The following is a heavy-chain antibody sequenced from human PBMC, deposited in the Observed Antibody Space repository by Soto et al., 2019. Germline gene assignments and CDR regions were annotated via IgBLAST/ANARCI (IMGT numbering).Heavy chain of an antibody. CDR3: ATRLSVSYGPLFDQ. CDR1: GFKFSSYE. J-gene: IGHJ4*02. D-gene: IGHD3-16*01. Sequence: EVQLVESGGGLVQPGGSLTLACAGSGFKFSSYEMNWVRQAPGKGLEWLSFILPSGVIIYYADSIKGRFTISRDHAKNLLYLHMNSRRVEDTAIYYCATRLSVSYGPLFDQWGQGTLVTVSS. CDR2: ILPSGVII. V-gene: IGHV3-48*03.